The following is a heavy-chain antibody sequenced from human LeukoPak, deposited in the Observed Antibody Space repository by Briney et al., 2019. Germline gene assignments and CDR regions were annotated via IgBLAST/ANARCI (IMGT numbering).Heavy chain of an antibody. V-gene: IGHV3-30*02. D-gene: IGHD3-16*01. CDR1: GFTFSSYA. CDR2: IRYDGSNK. CDR3: ATLGAARSRRAFVDY. Sequence: GGSLRLSCAASGFTFSSYAMSWVRQAPGKGLEWVAFIRYDGSNKYYADSVKGRFTISRDNSKNTLYLQMNSLRAEDTAVYYCATLGAARSRRAFVDYWGQGTLVTVSS. J-gene: IGHJ4*02.